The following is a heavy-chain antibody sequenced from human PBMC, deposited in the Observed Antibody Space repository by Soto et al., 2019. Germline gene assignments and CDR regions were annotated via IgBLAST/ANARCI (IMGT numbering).Heavy chain of an antibody. Sequence: EVQLVGSGGGLVQPGGSLILSCAASGFSISGYWMSWVRQAPGKGLEWVANIKQDGSEKYYVDSLKGRFTISRDNAKNSLYLQMNSLRAEDTALYYCVRDNSRGFWGQGTLVTVSS. CDR1: GFSISGYW. V-gene: IGHV3-7*01. CDR3: VRDNSRGF. J-gene: IGHJ4*02. D-gene: IGHD2-21*01. CDR2: IKQDGSEK.